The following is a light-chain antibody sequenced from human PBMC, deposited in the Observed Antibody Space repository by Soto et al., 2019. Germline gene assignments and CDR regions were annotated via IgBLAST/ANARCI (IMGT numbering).Light chain of an antibody. V-gene: IGKV3-20*01. Sequence: EIVLTQSPGTLSLSPGERATLSCRASQSVPSNFLAWYQQKTGQAHILVISGVSRRETGIPDRFSGSGSGTDFTLTIRRLEPEDFAVYYCQQYDSSWTFVQGTKVEIK. CDR2: GVS. CDR1: QSVPSNF. J-gene: IGKJ1*01. CDR3: QQYDSSWT.